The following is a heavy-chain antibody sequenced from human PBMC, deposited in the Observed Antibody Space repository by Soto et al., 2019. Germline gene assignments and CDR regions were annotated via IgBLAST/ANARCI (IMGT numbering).Heavy chain of an antibody. CDR3: ARGTGWNSPLPYYYYYMDV. V-gene: IGHV1-18*01. Sequence: ASVKVSCKASGYTFTSYGISWVRQAPGQGLEWMGWISAYNGNTNYAQKLQGRVTMTTDTSTSTAYMELRSLRSDDTAVYYCARGTGWNSPLPYYYYYMDVWGKGTTVTVSS. CDR2: ISAYNGNT. CDR1: GYTFTSYG. D-gene: IGHD1-7*01. J-gene: IGHJ6*03.